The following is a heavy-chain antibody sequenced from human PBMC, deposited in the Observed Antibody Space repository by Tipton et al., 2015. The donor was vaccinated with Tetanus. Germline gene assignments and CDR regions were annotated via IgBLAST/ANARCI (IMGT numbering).Heavy chain of an antibody. CDR1: GFTFRSYW. CDR2: IKEDGSEM. CDR3: ARLRVYCSTACYSREDY. J-gene: IGHJ4*02. D-gene: IGHD2/OR15-2a*01. V-gene: IGHV3-7*01. Sequence: GSLRLSCVASGFTFRSYWMSWVRQAPGKGLEWVANIKEDGSEMYYADSVKGRFTIPRDNARNSLSVHMNSLTAEDTAVYYCARLRVYCSTACYSREDYWGQGTLVTVSS.